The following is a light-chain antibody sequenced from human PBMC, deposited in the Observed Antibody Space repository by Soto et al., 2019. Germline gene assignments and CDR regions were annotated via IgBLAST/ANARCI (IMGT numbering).Light chain of an antibody. CDR1: QSVSNNY. V-gene: IGKV3-20*01. Sequence: EIVLTQSPATLSLSPGERATLSCRASQSVSNNYLAWYQQKPGQAPRLLIYGASTRATGVPDRFSGSESGTDFTLSISRLEPDDFVVYYCQQYGSSPFTFGQGTRLEIK. CDR3: QQYGSSPFT. CDR2: GAS. J-gene: IGKJ5*01.